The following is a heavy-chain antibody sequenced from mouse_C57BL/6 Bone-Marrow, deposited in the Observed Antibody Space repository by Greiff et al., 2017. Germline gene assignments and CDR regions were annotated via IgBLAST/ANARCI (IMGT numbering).Heavy chain of an antibody. CDR1: GYTFTGYW. V-gene: IGHV1-9*01. CDR2: ILPGSGST. J-gene: IGHJ3*01. D-gene: IGHD1-1*01. Sequence: VNLVESGAELMKPGASVKLSCKATGYTFTGYWIEWVKQRPGHGLEWIGEILPGSGSTNYNEQFKGKATFTADTSSNTAYMQLSSLTTEDSAIYYCASGEKFYYYPLGFAYWGQGTLVTVSA. CDR3: ASGEKFYYYPLGFAY.